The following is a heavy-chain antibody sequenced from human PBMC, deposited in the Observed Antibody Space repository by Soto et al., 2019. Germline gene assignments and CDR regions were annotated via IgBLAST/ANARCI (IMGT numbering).Heavy chain of an antibody. CDR3: AKWNGYGDY. J-gene: IGHJ4*02. CDR1: GFSFSTYG. CDR2: VSGGSGVT. V-gene: IGHV3-23*01. Sequence: EVQLLESGGGLVQPGGSLRLPCAVSGFSFSTYGVTWVRQAPGKGLEWVSGVSGGSGVTHYADSVKGRFTITGDNSKNTVYLHMNSLRVEDTAVYYCAKWNGYGDYWGQGTLVTVSS. D-gene: IGHD1-1*01.